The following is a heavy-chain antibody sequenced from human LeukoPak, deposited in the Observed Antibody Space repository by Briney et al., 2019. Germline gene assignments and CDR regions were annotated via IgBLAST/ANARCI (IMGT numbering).Heavy chain of an antibody. D-gene: IGHD4-17*01. CDR1: GVSVIGSSCY. CDR3: ARRDYGDYFDY. CDR2: IHYSGST. J-gene: IGHJ4*02. Sequence: PSETLSLTCTVSGVSVIGSSCYWGWNRQPPGQGLEWIGAIHYSGSTYYNPSLKSRVTLSVDTSKNQLSLKLSSVTSADTAVYYCARRDYGDYFDYWGQGTLVTVSS. V-gene: IGHV4-39*01.